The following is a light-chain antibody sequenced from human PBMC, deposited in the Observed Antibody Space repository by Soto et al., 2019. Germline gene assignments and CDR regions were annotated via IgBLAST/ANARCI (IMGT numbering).Light chain of an antibody. CDR2: GAS. CDR3: QQYNDWPLT. Sequence: EIVLTQSPATLSMSPGERATLSCRASQSVGSNLAWYQQQPGQAPRLLVYGASARATEIPARFSGSGSGTEFTLTISSLQSEDFAVYYCQQYNDWPLTFGGGTKVEIK. CDR1: QSVGSN. V-gene: IGKV3-15*01. J-gene: IGKJ4*01.